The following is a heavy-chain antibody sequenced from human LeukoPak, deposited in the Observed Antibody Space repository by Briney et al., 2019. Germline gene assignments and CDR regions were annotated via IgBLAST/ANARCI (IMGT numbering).Heavy chain of an antibody. D-gene: IGHD3-10*01. CDR2: IIPIFGTA. Sequence: SVKVSCKASGYTFTSYDINWVRQAPGQGLEWMGGIIPIFGTANYAQKFQGRVTITADESTSTVYMELSSLRSEDTAVYYCARDGLNYYGSGSYYPLDYWGQGTLVTVSS. J-gene: IGHJ4*02. CDR3: ARDGLNYYGSGSYYPLDY. V-gene: IGHV1-69*13. CDR1: GYTFTSYD.